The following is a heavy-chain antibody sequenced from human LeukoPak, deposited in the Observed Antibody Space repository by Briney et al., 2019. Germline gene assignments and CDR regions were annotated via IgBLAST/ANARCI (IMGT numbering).Heavy chain of an antibody. Sequence: SETLSLTCTVSGGSISSYYWSWIRQPPGKGLEWIGYIYYSGSTNYNPSLKSRVTISVDTSKDQFSLKLSSVTAADTAVYYCARDQIYDSYYYYGMDVWGQGTTVTVSS. CDR1: GGSISSYY. D-gene: IGHD3-22*01. CDR3: ARDQIYDSYYYYGMDV. CDR2: IYYSGST. J-gene: IGHJ6*02. V-gene: IGHV4-59*01.